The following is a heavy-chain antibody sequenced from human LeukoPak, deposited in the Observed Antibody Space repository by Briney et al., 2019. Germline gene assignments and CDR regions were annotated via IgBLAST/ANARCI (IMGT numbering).Heavy chain of an antibody. CDR2: ISWNSGTI. Sequence: GGSLRLSCAVSGFTFDEYGMHWVRQAPGKGLEWVSGISWNSGTIDYADSVKGRFTISRDNAKNTLYLQMNSLRAEDTAVYYCARGGGGRQKPWGQGTMVTVSS. CDR1: GFTFDEYG. J-gene: IGHJ3*01. V-gene: IGHV3-9*01. D-gene: IGHD4-23*01. CDR3: ARGGGGRQKP.